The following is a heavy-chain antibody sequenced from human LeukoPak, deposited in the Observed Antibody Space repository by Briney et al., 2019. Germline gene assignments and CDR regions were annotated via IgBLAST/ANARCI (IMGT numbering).Heavy chain of an antibody. Sequence: SETLSLTCTVSGGSISSYYWSWIRQPPGKGLEWIGYIYYTGSTNYNPSLRSRVTISVDTSKNQFSLKLSSVTAEDTAVYYCARDWSPNYDILTGLVAFDIWGQGTMVTVSS. CDR1: GGSISSYY. D-gene: IGHD3-9*01. J-gene: IGHJ3*02. V-gene: IGHV4-59*01. CDR2: IYYTGST. CDR3: ARDWSPNYDILTGLVAFDI.